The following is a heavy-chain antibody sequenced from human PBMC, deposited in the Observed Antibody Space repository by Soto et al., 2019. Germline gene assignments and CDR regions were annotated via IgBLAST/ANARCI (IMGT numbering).Heavy chain of an antibody. Sequence: EVQLLESGGDLVQPGGSLRLSCAASGFTFPTYAMTWVRRAPGKGLEWVSTITHSSDGSYYADSVMGRFTISRDNSKNTLYLQMSGLRAEDTAVYYCGRGGPRDGYRDLDYWGQGTQVTVSS. CDR3: GRGGPRDGYRDLDY. D-gene: IGHD5-18*01. CDR1: GFTFPTYA. CDR2: ITHSSDGS. V-gene: IGHV3-23*01. J-gene: IGHJ4*02.